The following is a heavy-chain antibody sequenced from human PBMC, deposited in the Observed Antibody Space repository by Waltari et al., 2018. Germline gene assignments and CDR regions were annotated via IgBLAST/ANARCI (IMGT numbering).Heavy chain of an antibody. CDR2: IKSKTDGGTT. J-gene: IGHJ4*02. D-gene: IGHD2-2*02. V-gene: IGHV3-15*07. CDR3: TTDAYCSSTSCHKGDWDY. CDR1: GFTFSNAW. Sequence: EVQLVESGGGLVKPGGSLRLSCAASGFTFSNAWMNWVRQAPGKGLEWVGRIKSKTDGGTTDYAAPVKGRFTISRDDSKNTLYLQMNSLKTEDTAVYYCTTDAYCSSTSCHKGDWDYWGQGTLVTVSS.